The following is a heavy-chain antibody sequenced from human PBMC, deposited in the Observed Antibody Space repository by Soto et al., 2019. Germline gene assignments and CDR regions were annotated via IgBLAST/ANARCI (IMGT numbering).Heavy chain of an antibody. Sequence: QVQLVQSGAEVKKPGASVKVSCKASGYTFTSYGISWVRQAPGQGLEGMGWISAYNGNTNYAQKLQGRVTMTTDTSTSTAYMELRSLRSDDTAVYYCARDDIVVVPAAMARPDYWGQGTLVSVSS. CDR1: GYTFTSYG. CDR2: ISAYNGNT. D-gene: IGHD2-2*01. CDR3: ARDDIVVVPAAMARPDY. J-gene: IGHJ4*02. V-gene: IGHV1-18*01.